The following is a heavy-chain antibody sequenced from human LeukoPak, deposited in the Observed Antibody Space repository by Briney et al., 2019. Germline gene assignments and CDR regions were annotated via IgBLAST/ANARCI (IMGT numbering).Heavy chain of an antibody. D-gene: IGHD1-14*01. CDR2: IYYRGSP. Sequence: SETPSLTCTVSGGSITTYNWSWIRQPPRQGLELIGYIYYRGSPSYNPSLESRATISVDTSKNQFSLRLTSVTSADTAVYYCARRNWNHLYWYFDLWGRGTLIAVSS. J-gene: IGHJ2*01. CDR1: GGSITTYN. CDR3: ARRNWNHLYWYFDL. V-gene: IGHV4-59*08.